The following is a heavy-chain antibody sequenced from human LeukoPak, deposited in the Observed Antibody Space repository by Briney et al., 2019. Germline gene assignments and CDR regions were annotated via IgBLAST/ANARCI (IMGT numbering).Heavy chain of an antibody. CDR3: AKMDSSSSDY. J-gene: IGHJ4*02. CDR1: GFTFSSYS. Sequence: GGSLRLSCAASGFTFSSYSMNWVRQAPGKGLEWVAVISYDGSNKYYADSVKGRFTISRDNSKNTLYLQMNSLRAEDTAVYYCAKMDSSSSDYWGQGTLVTVSS. V-gene: IGHV3-30*18. D-gene: IGHD6-6*01. CDR2: ISYDGSNK.